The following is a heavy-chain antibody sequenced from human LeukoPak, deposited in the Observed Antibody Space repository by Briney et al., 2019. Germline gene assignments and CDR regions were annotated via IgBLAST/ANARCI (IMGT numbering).Heavy chain of an antibody. CDR3: AREHSGSSYQFDC. J-gene: IGHJ4*02. Sequence: GGSLRLSCAASGFIFSTYSMNWVRQAPGKGLEWVSSISSSTSYIYYADSVKGRFTISRDNAKNSLYLQMNSRRTQDIAVYYCAREHSGSSYQFDCWGQGTLVTVSS. CDR1: GFIFSTYS. V-gene: IGHV3-21*01. CDR2: ISSSTSYI. D-gene: IGHD1-26*01.